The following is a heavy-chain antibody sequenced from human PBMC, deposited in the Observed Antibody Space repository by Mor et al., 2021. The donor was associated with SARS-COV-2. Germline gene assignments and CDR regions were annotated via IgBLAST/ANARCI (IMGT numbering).Heavy chain of an antibody. CDR3: ARREIAVAGTLGY. J-gene: IGHJ4*02. Sequence: SRVTISVDTSKNQFSLKLSSVTAADTAEYYCARREIAVAGTLGYWGQGTLVTVSS. D-gene: IGHD6-19*01. V-gene: IGHV4-34*01.